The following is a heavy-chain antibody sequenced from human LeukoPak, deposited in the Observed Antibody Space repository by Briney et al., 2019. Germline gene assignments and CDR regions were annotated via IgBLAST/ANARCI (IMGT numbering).Heavy chain of an antibody. CDR2: INHSGST. CDR1: GGSFSGYY. Sequence: SETLSLTCAVYGGSFSGYYWSWIRQPPGKGLEWIGEINHSGSTNYNPSLKSRVTISVDTSKNQFSLKLSSVTAADTAVYYCARGPTMVRGVIIIPSPFDYWGQGTLVTVSS. D-gene: IGHD3-10*01. J-gene: IGHJ4*02. V-gene: IGHV4-34*01. CDR3: ARGPTMVRGVIIIPSPFDY.